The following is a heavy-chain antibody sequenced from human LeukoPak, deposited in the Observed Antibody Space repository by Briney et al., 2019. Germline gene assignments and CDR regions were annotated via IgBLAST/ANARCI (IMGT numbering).Heavy chain of an antibody. J-gene: IGHJ5*02. Sequence: TSETLSLTCAVYGGSFSGYYWSWIRQPPGKGLEWIGEINHSGSTNYNPSLKSRVTISVDTSKNQFSLKLSSVTAADTAVYYCARGGYYYGSGDWFDPWGQGTLVTVSS. D-gene: IGHD3-10*01. V-gene: IGHV4-34*01. CDR1: GGSFSGYY. CDR3: ARGGYYYGSGDWFDP. CDR2: INHSGST.